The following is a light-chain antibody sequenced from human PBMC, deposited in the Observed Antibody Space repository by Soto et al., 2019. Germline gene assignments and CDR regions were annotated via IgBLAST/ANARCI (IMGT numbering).Light chain of an antibody. CDR3: QQYHNWWT. Sequence: ERGMTQYPSTLSVSPVERATLSFRARQRISSNLAWYQQKPGQAPRLLIYGASTRATGIPARFSGSGSGTEFTLTISSLQSEDFAVYYCQQYHNWWTFGQGTKVDIK. J-gene: IGKJ1*01. CDR1: QRISSN. CDR2: GAS. V-gene: IGKV3-15*01.